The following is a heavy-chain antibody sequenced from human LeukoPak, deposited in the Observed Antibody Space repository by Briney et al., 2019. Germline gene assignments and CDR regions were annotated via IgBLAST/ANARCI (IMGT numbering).Heavy chain of an antibody. Sequence: SETLSLTCTVSGGSISSYYWSWIRQPPGKGLEWIGYIYYSGSTNYNPSLKSRVTISVDTSKNQFSLKLSSVTAADTAVYYCAREPYYYYGMDVWGRGTTVTVSS. CDR3: AREPYYYYGMDV. J-gene: IGHJ6*02. CDR1: GGSISSYY. CDR2: IYYSGST. V-gene: IGHV4-59*01.